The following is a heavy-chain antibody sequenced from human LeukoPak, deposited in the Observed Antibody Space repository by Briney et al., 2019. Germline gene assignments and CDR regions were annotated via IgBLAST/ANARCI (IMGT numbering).Heavy chain of an antibody. D-gene: IGHD3-22*01. Sequence: GASVKVSCKASGYTFTSYYMHWVRQAPGKGLEWMGIINPSGGSTSYAQTFQGRVTMTRDMSTGTVYMELSSLRSEDTAVYYCAREGWGDYYDSSGYYAAYWGQGTLVTVSS. CDR1: GYTFTSYY. V-gene: IGHV1-46*01. J-gene: IGHJ4*02. CDR2: INPSGGST. CDR3: AREGWGDYYDSSGYYAAY.